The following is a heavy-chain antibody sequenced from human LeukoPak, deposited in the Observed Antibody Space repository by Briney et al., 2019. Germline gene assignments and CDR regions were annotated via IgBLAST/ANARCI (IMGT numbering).Heavy chain of an antibody. J-gene: IGHJ4*02. CDR1: GGXISSTNYY. CDR2: IYSDGT. CDR3: ARHYYAGSGTYRPFDY. V-gene: IGHV4-39*01. Sequence: SETLSLTCTVSGGXISSTNYYWGWIRQPPGKGLEWLGSIYSDGTYYNPSLKSRIAMSVDTSKNQFSLSLRSVTATDTAVYYCARHYYAGSGTYRPFDYWGQGTLVTVAS. D-gene: IGHD3-10*01.